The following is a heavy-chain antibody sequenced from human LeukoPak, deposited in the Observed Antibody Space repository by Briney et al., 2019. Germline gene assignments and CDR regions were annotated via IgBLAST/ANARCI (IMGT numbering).Heavy chain of an antibody. CDR1: GFTFSTYS. D-gene: IGHD3-22*01. CDR2: IRHDSSYI. Sequence: GGSLRLSCAASGFTFSTYSMNWVRQAPGKGLEWISFIRHDSSYIYYADSVKGRFTISRDNAKNSLYLQMNSLRAEDTAVYYCARDPQYYYDSSGYREYYFDYWGQGTLVTVSS. CDR3: ARDPQYYYDSSGYREYYFDY. V-gene: IGHV3-21*05. J-gene: IGHJ4*02.